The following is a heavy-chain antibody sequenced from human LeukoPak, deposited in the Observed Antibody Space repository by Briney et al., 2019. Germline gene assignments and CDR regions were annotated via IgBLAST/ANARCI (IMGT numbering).Heavy chain of an antibody. Sequence: PSETLSLTCTVSGDSLSSYYWSWIRQPAGKGLEWIGRIYTSGSTNYNPSLKSRVTMSVDTSKNQFSLKLSSVTAADTAVYYCARNTYYDFWSGYAFDYWGQGTLVTVSS. J-gene: IGHJ4*02. V-gene: IGHV4-4*07. D-gene: IGHD3-3*01. CDR3: ARNTYYDFWSGYAFDY. CDR1: GDSLSSYY. CDR2: IYTSGST.